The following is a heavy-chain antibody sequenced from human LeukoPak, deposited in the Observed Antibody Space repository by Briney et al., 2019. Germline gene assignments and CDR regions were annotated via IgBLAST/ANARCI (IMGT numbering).Heavy chain of an antibody. V-gene: IGHV3-23*01. CDR1: GFTFSTYA. CDR3: AKGASSGWLLYWFDP. Sequence: GGSLRLSCAASGFTFSTYAMTWVRQAPGKGLQWVSGISGSGASTYCADSVKGRFTISRDNSKNTLYLQINSLRAEDTAVYHCAKGASSGWLLYWFDPWGQGTLVTVSS. D-gene: IGHD6-19*01. CDR2: ISGSGAST. J-gene: IGHJ5*02.